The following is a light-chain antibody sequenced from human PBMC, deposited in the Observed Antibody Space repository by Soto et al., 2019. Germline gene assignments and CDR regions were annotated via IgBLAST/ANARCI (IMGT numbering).Light chain of an antibody. CDR1: QSVTSSY. CDR2: DAS. CDR3: QQYGSSPPIT. V-gene: IGKV3-20*01. J-gene: IGKJ5*01. Sequence: EIVLTQAAGTLSLSPGERATLSCRASQSVTSSYLAWYQQKPGQAPRLLIYDASSRATGIPDRFSGSGSGTDFTLTISRLEPEDFAVYYCQQYGSSPPITFGQGTRLEI.